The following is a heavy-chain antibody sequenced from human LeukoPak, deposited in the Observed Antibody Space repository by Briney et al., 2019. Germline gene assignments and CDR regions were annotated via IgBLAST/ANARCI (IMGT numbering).Heavy chain of an antibody. Sequence: SVKVSCKASGGTFSSYAISWVRQAPGQGLEWMGRIIPILGIANYAQKFQGRVTMTRDTSISTAYMELSRLRSDDTAVYYCASLITIFGVVMPYWGQGTLVTVSS. V-gene: IGHV1-69*04. J-gene: IGHJ4*02. D-gene: IGHD3-3*01. CDR2: IIPILGIA. CDR3: ASLITIFGVVMPY. CDR1: GGTFSSYA.